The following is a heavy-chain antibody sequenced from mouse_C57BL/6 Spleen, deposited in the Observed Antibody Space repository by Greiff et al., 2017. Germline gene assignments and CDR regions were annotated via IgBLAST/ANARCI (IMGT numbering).Heavy chain of an antibody. D-gene: IGHD2-1*01. CDR1: GFNIKNTY. V-gene: IGHV14-3*01. J-gene: IGHJ2*01. CDR2: FDPANGNP. CDR3: SSSYYGNSYYFDY. Sequence: VQLQQSVAELVRPGASVKLSCTASGFNIKNTYMPWVKQRPEQGLEWIGRFDPANGNPKYAPKFQGKDTITADTSSNTAFLQLSSLTSDDTAIYCCSSSYYGNSYYFDYWGQGTTLTVYS.